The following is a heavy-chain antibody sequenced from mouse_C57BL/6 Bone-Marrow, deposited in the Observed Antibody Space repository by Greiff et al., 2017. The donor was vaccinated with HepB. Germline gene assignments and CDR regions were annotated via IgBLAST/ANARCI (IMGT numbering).Heavy chain of an antibody. CDR1: GYAFSSSW. CDR2: IYPGDGDT. CDR3: ARYGDGSLAY. J-gene: IGHJ3*01. D-gene: IGHD2-3*01. V-gene: IGHV1-82*01. Sequence: QVQLKQSGPELVKPGASVKISCKASGYAFSSSWMNWVKQRPGKGLEWIGRIYPGDGDTNYNGKFKGKATLTADKSSSTAYMQLSSLTSEDSAVYFCARYGDGSLAYWGQGTLVTVSA.